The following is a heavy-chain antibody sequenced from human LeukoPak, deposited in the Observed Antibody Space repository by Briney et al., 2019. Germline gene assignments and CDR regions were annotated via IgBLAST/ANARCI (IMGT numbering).Heavy chain of an antibody. J-gene: IGHJ4*02. CDR2: INLNSGDT. D-gene: IGHD1-26*01. Sequence: GASVKVSCKASGYTFTSYDINWVRQAPGQGLEWMGWINLNSGDTHYAQKFQDRVTMTSDTSITTAYMELSRLRSDDTAVYYCARAPAELGDYWGQGTLVTVSS. CDR3: ARAPAELGDY. V-gene: IGHV1-2*02. CDR1: GYTFTSYD.